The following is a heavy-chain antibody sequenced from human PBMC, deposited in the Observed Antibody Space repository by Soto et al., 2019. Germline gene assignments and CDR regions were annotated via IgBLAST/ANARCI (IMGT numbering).Heavy chain of an antibody. CDR3: ARFNWYFDL. CDR1: GGSISSYY. Sequence: QVQLQESGPGLVKPSETLSLTCTVSGGSISSYYWSWIRQPPGKGLEWIGYIYYSGSTNYNPSLMRRVPISVDTSKNQFSLKLSSVTAADTAVYYCARFNWYFDLWGRGALVTVSS. V-gene: IGHV4-59*08. CDR2: IYYSGST. J-gene: IGHJ2*01.